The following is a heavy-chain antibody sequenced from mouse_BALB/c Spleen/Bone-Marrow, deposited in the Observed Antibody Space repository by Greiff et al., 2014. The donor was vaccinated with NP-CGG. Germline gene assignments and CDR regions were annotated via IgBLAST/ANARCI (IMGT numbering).Heavy chain of an antibody. D-gene: IGHD1-1*01. CDR2: IYPSDSYT. J-gene: IGHJ2*01. CDR3: TREGYYGSSYVDY. V-gene: IGHV1-69*02. CDR1: GYTFTSYW. Sequence: VKLMESGAELVRPGASVKLPCKASGYTFTSYWINWVKQRPGQGLEWIGNIYPSDSYTNYNQKFKDKATLTVDKSSSTAYMQLSSPTSEDSAVYYCTREGYYGSSYVDYWGQGTTLTVSS.